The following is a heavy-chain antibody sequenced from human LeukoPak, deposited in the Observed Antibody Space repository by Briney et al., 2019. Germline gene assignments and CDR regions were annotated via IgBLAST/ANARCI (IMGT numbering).Heavy chain of an antibody. V-gene: IGHV1-18*01. Sequence: ASVKVSCKPSGYTFTSYGISWVRQAPGQGIEWMGWINAYNGNTNYAQKFKGRVTMTTDTSTSTAYMELRSLRADDTAVYYCTRGWLRSNYWGQGTLVTVSS. CDR2: INAYNGNT. CDR3: TRGWLRSNY. D-gene: IGHD5-12*01. J-gene: IGHJ4*02. CDR1: GYTFTSYG.